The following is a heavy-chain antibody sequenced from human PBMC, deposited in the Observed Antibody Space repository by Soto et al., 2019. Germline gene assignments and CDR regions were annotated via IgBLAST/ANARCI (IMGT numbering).Heavy chain of an antibody. CDR3: ATDGGSTSSSAYNYFMDV. J-gene: IGHJ6*03. CDR2: IIPMVGTQ. Sequence: QAQLVQSGAEVKRPGSSVKVSCKASGDTFSSYSISWVRQAPGQGLGWMGRIIPMVGTQNYAQKFQGRVTXXXXXXXXXXXXXXXXXXSDDTAVYYCATDGGSTSSSAYNYFMDVWGKGTPVTVSS. V-gene: IGHV1-69*08. CDR1: GDTFSSYS. D-gene: IGHD3-10*01.